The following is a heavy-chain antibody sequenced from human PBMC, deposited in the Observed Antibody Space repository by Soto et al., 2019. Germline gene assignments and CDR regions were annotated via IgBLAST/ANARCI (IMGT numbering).Heavy chain of an antibody. CDR3: ARGRQCITIFGVVIPLGMDV. CDR2: INHSGST. CDR1: GGAFSDYY. J-gene: IGHJ6*02. V-gene: IGHV4-34*01. D-gene: IGHD3-3*01. Sequence: SETLSLTCAVYGGAFSDYYWSWIRQPPGKGLEWIGEINHSGSTNYNPSLKSRVTISVDTSKNQFSLKLSSVTAADTAVYYCARGRQCITIFGVVIPLGMDVWGQGTTVTVSS.